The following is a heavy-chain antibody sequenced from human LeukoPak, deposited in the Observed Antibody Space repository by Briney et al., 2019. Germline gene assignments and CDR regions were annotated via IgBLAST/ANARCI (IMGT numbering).Heavy chain of an antibody. V-gene: IGHV3-23*01. CDR2: ISGSGGRT. CDR3: ATPPTVRSDY. Sequence: GGSLRLSCVASGFSLSTFAMSWVRQAPGKGLEWVSSISGSGGRTYYADSVKGRFTISRDNSKNTLYLQMNSLRAEDTAVYYCATPPTVRSDYWGQGTLVTVSS. J-gene: IGHJ4*02. CDR1: GFSLSTFA. D-gene: IGHD4-17*01.